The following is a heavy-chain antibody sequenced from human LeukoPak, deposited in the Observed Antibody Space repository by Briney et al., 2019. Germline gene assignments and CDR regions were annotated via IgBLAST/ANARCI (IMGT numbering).Heavy chain of an antibody. CDR3: ATQLLSIQYFQH. D-gene: IGHD2-2*01. CDR2: FDPEDGET. V-gene: IGHV1-24*01. CDR1: GYTLTELS. J-gene: IGHJ1*01. Sequence: ASVKVSCKFSGYTLTELSMHWVRQAPGNGLEWMGGFDPEDGETIYAHKFQGRVTMTEVTSTDTAYMELSSLRSEDTAVYYCATQLLSIQYFQHWGQGTLVTVSS.